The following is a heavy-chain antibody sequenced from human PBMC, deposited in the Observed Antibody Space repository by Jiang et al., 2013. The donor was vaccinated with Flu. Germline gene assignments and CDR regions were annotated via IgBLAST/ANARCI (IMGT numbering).Heavy chain of an antibody. Sequence: SGAEVKKPGSSVKVSCKASGGTFSSYAISWVRQAPGQGLEWMGGIIPIFGTANYAQKFQGRVTITADESTSTAYMELSSLRSEDTAVYYCASRDSGVAAAGTFAFDIWGQGTMVTVSS. CDR2: IIPIFGTA. J-gene: IGHJ3*02. CDR1: GGTFSSYA. CDR3: ASRDSGVAAAGTFAFDI. D-gene: IGHD6-13*01. V-gene: IGHV1-69*01.